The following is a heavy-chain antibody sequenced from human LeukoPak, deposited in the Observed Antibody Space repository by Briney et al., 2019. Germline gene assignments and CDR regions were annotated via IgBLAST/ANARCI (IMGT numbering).Heavy chain of an antibody. J-gene: IGHJ3*01. Sequence: GGSLRLSCAASGFTFSSYAMTWVRQAPGKGLEWVSSISGSGGSTSYAVSVKGRFTISRDNSKNTLYLQMNSLRAEDTAVYYCARAPDYDYVWGNYRLWGQETMVTVSS. D-gene: IGHD3-16*02. V-gene: IGHV3-23*01. CDR3: ARAPDYDYVWGNYRL. CDR2: ISGSGGST. CDR1: GFTFSSYA.